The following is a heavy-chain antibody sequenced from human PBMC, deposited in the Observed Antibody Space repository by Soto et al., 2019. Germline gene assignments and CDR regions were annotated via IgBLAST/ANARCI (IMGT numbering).Heavy chain of an antibody. V-gene: IGHV4-30-2*01. Sequence: QLQLQESGSGLVKPSQTLSLTCAVSGGSISSGGYSWSWIRQPPGKGLEWIGYIYHSGSTYYNPSLKSRVTISVDRSKDQFSLKLSSVTAADTAVYYCARVEGGYSYGFDYWGQGTLVTVSS. J-gene: IGHJ4*02. CDR3: ARVEGGYSYGFDY. CDR1: GGSISSGGYS. D-gene: IGHD5-18*01. CDR2: IYHSGST.